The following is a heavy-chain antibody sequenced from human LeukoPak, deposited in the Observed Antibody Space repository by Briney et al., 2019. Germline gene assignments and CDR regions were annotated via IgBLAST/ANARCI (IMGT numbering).Heavy chain of an antibody. J-gene: IGHJ4*02. Sequence: GGSLRLSCAASGFTVSGSYMNWVRQAPGKGLEWVSLIYGGGNTYYADSVKGRFTISRDNSKNTLYLQMKSLRAEDTAVYYCARRGDGGRSFDYWGQGTLVTVSS. V-gene: IGHV3-53*01. D-gene: IGHD4-23*01. CDR1: GFTVSGSY. CDR3: ARRGDGGRSFDY. CDR2: IYGGGNT.